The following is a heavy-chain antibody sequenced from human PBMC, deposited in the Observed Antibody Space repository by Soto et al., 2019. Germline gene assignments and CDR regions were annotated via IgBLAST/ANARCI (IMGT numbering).Heavy chain of an antibody. V-gene: IGHV1-2*04. D-gene: IGHD3-9*01. CDR2: INPNSGGT. CDR3: ARARSIYDILTGYYSPPNDAFDI. Sequence: ASVKVSFKASGYTFTGYYMHWVRQAPGQGLEWMGWINPNSGGTNYAQKFQGWVTMTRDTSISTAYMELSRLRSDDTAVYYCARARSIYDILTGYYSPPNDAFDIWGQGTMVTVSS. J-gene: IGHJ3*02. CDR1: GYTFTGYY.